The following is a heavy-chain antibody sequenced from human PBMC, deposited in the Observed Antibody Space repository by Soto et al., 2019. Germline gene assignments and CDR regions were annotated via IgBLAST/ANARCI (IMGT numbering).Heavy chain of an antibody. CDR1: GFSLSTSGVG. Sequence: QITLKESGPTLVKPTQTLTLTCTFSGFSLSTSGVGVGWIRQPPGKALEWLALVYWDDDKHYSPSLKSRLTHTKDPSKHHVVLTVHTMDPVDTATYYCALTCCGGDCYLFDHWGQGTLVPVLS. V-gene: IGHV2-5*02. CDR2: VYWDDDK. CDR3: ALTCCGGDCYLFDH. J-gene: IGHJ4*02. D-gene: IGHD2-21*02.